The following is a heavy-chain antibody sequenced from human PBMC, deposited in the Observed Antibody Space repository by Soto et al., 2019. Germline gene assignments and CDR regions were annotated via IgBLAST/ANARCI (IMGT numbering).Heavy chain of an antibody. CDR2: ISSSSSYI. CDR1: GFTFSSYS. Sequence: GGSLRLSCAASGFTFSSYSMNWVRQAPGKGLEWVSSISSSSSYIYYADSVKGRFTISRDNAKNSLYLQMNSLRAEDTAVYYCARDIVVVVGHYYGMDVWGQGTTVTVSS. V-gene: IGHV3-21*01. D-gene: IGHD2-15*01. J-gene: IGHJ6*02. CDR3: ARDIVVVVGHYYGMDV.